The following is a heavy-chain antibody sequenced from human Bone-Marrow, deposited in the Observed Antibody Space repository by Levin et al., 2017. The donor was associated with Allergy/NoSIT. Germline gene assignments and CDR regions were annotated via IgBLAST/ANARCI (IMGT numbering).Heavy chain of an antibody. CDR1: GFRFNDYA. CDR3: AKDRGKGAASRPTS. Sequence: GGSLRLSCAASGFRFNDYAMSWVRQAPGKGLEWVSAISGSGGPTYYADSVKGRFTLSRDNSKNTLYLQMNSLSAEDTAIYFCAKDRGKGAASRPTSWGQGTLVTVSS. V-gene: IGHV3-23*01. CDR2: ISGSGGPT. D-gene: IGHD6-13*01. J-gene: IGHJ5*02.